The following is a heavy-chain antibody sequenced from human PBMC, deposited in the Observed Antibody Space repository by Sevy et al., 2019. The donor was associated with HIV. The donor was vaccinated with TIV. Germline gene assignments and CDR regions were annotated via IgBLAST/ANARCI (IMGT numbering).Heavy chain of an antibody. J-gene: IGHJ4*02. D-gene: IGHD6-13*01. CDR3: AKNTAAVGTGGFDY. CDR1: GFTFSYSG. V-gene: IGHV3-30*02. Sequence: GGSLRLSCTTSGFTFSYSGMHWVRQAPGKGLEWVTFIQYDERNTPYADSVKGRFTISRDNSKNPLYLQMNSLRGDYTAVYYCAKNTAAVGTGGFDYWGQGALVTVSS. CDR2: IQYDERNT.